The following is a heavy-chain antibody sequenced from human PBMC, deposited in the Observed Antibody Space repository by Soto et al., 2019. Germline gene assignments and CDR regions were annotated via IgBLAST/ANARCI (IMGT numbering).Heavy chain of an antibody. D-gene: IGHD3-3*01. CDR3: ARQLEPYYDFRSGPRRALYYYYYYGMDV. CDR1: GGTFSSYA. Sequence: SVKVSCKASGGTFSSYAISWVRQAPGQGLEWMGGIIPIFGTANYAQKFQGRVTITADESTSTAYMELSSLRSEDTAVYYCARQLEPYYDFRSGPRRALYYYYYYGMDVWGQGTTVTVSS. CDR2: IIPIFGTA. V-gene: IGHV1-69*13. J-gene: IGHJ6*02.